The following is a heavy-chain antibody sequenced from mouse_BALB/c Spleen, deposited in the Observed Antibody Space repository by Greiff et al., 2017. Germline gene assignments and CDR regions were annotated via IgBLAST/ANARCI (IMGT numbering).Heavy chain of an antibody. CDR1: GYSFTGYY. Sequence: VQLQQSGAELVKPGASVKISCKASGYSFTGYYMHWVKQSHGKSLEWIGRVNPNNGGTSYNQKFKGKAILTVDKSSSTAYMELRSLTSEDSAVYYCARSGRYDSWFAYWGQGTLVTVSA. CDR2: VNPNNGGT. CDR3: ARSGRYDSWFAY. J-gene: IGHJ3*01. V-gene: IGHV1-26*01. D-gene: IGHD2-14*01.